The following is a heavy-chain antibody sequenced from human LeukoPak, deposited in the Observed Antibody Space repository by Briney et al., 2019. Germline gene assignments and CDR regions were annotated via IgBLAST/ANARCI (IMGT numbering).Heavy chain of an antibody. CDR1: GFTFSGYG. D-gene: IGHD3-10*01. V-gene: IGHV3-30*18. J-gene: IGHJ4*02. CDR3: ANKNYYGSGSCPDY. CDR2: ISYDGSNK. Sequence: GGSLRLSCAASGFTFSGYGMHWVRQAPGKGLEWVAVISYDGSNKYYADSVKGRFTISRDTSKNTLYLQMNSLRAEDTAVYYCANKNYYGSGSCPDYWGQGTLVTVSS.